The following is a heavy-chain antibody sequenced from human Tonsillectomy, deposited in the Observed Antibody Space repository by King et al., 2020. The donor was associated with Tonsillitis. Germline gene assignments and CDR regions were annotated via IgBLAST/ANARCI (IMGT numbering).Heavy chain of an antibody. CDR3: ARVLRYFDWLLPYYFDY. D-gene: IGHD3-9*01. CDR2: IYWNDDK. Sequence: TLKESGPTLVKPTQTLTLTCTFSGFSLSTSGVGVGWIRQPPGKALEWLALIYWNDDKRYSPSLKSRLTITKDTSKNQVVLTMTNMDPVDTATYYCARVLRYFDWLLPYYFDYWGQGTLVTVSS. CDR1: GFSLSTSGVG. V-gene: IGHV2-5*01. J-gene: IGHJ4*02.